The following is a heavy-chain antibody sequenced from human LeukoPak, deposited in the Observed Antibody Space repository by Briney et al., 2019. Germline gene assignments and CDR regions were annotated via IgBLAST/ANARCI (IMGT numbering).Heavy chain of an antibody. J-gene: IGHJ6*03. CDR3: ARHWEVLEGDYYYYYMDV. V-gene: IGHV4-4*09. Sequence: NPSETLSLTCTVSGGSISSYYWSWIRQPPGKGLEWIGYIYTSGSTNYNPSLKSRVTISVDTSKNQFSLKLSSVTAADTAVYYCARHWEVLEGDYYYYYMDVWGKGTTVTVSS. CDR1: GGSISSYY. CDR2: IYTSGST. D-gene: IGHD1-26*01.